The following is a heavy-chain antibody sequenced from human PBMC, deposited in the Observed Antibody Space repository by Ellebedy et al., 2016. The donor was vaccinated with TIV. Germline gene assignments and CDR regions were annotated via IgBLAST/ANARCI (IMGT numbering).Heavy chain of an antibody. CDR2: ISGSGSDI. CDR1: GFTFSGSY. Sequence: GESLKISCAASGFTFSGSYMNWIRQAPGKGLEWLSYISGSGSDINYADSVKGRFTISRDNAKNSLYLQMNSLRVEDTAVYYCARGGNWADYWGQGTLVTVSS. J-gene: IGHJ4*02. D-gene: IGHD7-27*01. CDR3: ARGGNWADY. V-gene: IGHV3-11*03.